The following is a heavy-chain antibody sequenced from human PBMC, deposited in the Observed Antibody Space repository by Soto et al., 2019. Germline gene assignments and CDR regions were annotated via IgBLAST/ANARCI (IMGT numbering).Heavy chain of an antibody. V-gene: IGHV1-18*01. CDR3: ARLTYYYDSSGYLAVDDY. CDR2: ISAYNGNT. CDR1: GYTFTNFG. Sequence: GASVKVSCKASGYTFTNFGISWVRQAPGQGLEWMGWISAYNGNTNYAQNFQGRVTMTTDTSTSTAYMELRSLRSDDTAVYYCARLTYYYDSSGYLAVDDYWGQGTLVTVSS. J-gene: IGHJ4*02. D-gene: IGHD3-22*01.